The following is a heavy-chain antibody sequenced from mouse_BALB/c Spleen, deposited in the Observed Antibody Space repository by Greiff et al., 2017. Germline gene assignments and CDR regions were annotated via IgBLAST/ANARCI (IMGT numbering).Heavy chain of an antibody. CDR2: IWAGGST. V-gene: IGHV2-9*02. J-gene: IGHJ2*01. D-gene: IGHD1-1*01. CDR1: GFSLTSYG. Sequence: VQLQQSGPGLVAPSQSLSITCTVSGFSLTSYGVHWVRQPPGKGLEWLGVIWAGGSTNYNSALMSRLSISKDNSKSQVFLKMNSLQTDDTAMYYCARDLSITTVPLDDWGQGTTLTVSS. CDR3: ARDLSITTVPLDD.